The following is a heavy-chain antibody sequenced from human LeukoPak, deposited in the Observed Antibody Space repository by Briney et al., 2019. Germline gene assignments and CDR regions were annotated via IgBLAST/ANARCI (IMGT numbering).Heavy chain of an antibody. Sequence: GGSLRLSCAASGFTFSSYAMNWVRQAPGKGLEWVSYISSSSSTIYYADSVKGRFTISRDNAKNSLYLQMNSLRAEDTAVYYCARGYCSSTSCYRTLIDYWGQGTLVTVSS. CDR2: ISSSSSTI. V-gene: IGHV3-48*01. J-gene: IGHJ4*02. CDR3: ARGYCSSTSCYRTLIDY. D-gene: IGHD2-2*02. CDR1: GFTFSSYA.